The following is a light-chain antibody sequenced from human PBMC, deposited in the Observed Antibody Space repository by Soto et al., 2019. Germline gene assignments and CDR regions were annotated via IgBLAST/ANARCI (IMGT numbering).Light chain of an antibody. CDR3: QSYDSSLSGSYV. CDR1: SSNIGAGYD. J-gene: IGLJ1*01. Sequence: QSVLTQPPSVSGAPGQRVTTSCTGSSSNIGAGYDVHWYQQLPGTAPKLLIYGNGNRPSGVPDRFSGSKSGTSASLAITGLQAEDEADYYCQSYDSSLSGSYVFGTGTKVTVL. V-gene: IGLV1-40*01. CDR2: GNG.